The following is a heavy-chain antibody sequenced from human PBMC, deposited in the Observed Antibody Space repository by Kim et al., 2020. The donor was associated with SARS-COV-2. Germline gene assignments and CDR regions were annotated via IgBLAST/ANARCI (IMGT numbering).Heavy chain of an antibody. Sequence: GGSLRLSCTASGFTLSWYAMTWVRQAPGKGLEWVSLISASGSNTYYADSVKGRFTISRGTSKNTLYLQMDSLRAEDTALYYCARRGAVAGRHCGVDVWGQGTTVTVSS. J-gene: IGHJ6*02. D-gene: IGHD6-19*01. CDR3: ARRGAVAGRHCGVDV. V-gene: IGHV3-23*01. CDR1: GFTLSWYA. CDR2: ISASGSNT.